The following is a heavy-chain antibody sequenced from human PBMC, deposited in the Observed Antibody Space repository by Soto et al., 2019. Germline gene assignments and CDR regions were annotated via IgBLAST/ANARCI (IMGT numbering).Heavy chain of an antibody. V-gene: IGHV3-33*01. Sequence: GGPMRVWCAAAGFTFISYGMHWVRQAPGKGLEWVAVIWYDGSNKYYADSVKGRFTISRDNSKNTLYLQMNSLRAEDTAVYYCARDLPSITMVRGVMPFDAFDIWGQGTMVTVSS. CDR3: ARDLPSITMVRGVMPFDAFDI. CDR2: IWYDGSNK. CDR1: GFTFISYG. D-gene: IGHD3-10*01. J-gene: IGHJ3*02.